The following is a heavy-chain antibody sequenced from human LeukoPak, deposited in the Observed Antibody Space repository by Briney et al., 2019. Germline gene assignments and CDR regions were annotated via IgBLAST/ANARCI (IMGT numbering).Heavy chain of an antibody. J-gene: IGHJ4*02. CDR1: GLIVSSHY. CDR3: ASSVITTTPVYFDY. D-gene: IGHD3-22*01. CDR2: IYNDGSA. V-gene: IGHV3-53*01. Sequence: GGSLRLSCAASGLIVSSHYMGWVRQAPGKGLEWVSVIYNDGSAFYADSVKGRFTISRDNSQNTLYLEMNTLRAEDTAVYYCASSVITTTPVYFDYWGQGTLVTISS.